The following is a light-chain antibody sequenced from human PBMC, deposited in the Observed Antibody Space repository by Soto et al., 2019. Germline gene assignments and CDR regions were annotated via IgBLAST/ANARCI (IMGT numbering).Light chain of an antibody. Sequence: EIQMTQSPVSLSVSPGERATLSCRASQSVSSNLNWYQHKPGKAPSLLMYGASYMKSGVPTRFSGSGSGTDFTLTISSLQPEDFGIYYCQQTYTTPEITFGQGTRLEI. CDR2: GAS. CDR3: QQTYTTPEIT. CDR1: QSVSSN. V-gene: IGKV1-39*01. J-gene: IGKJ5*01.